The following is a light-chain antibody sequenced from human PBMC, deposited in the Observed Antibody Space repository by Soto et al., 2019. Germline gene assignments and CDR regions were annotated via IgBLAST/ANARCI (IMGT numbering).Light chain of an antibody. CDR1: QTLLYTANNKNY. Sequence: DIVMPQSAASLALSLCHSPRINSKASQTLLYTANNKNYLAWYQQKPGQPPKLLIYWASSRESGVPDRFSGSGSGTDFTLTISSLQAEDVAVYYCQQYYGTLLTFGGGTKVDIK. CDR3: QQYYGTLLT. J-gene: IGKJ4*01. V-gene: IGKV4-1*01. CDR2: WAS.